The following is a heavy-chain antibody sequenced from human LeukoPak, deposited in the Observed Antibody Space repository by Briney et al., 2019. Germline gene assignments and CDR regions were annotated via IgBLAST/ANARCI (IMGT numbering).Heavy chain of an antibody. Sequence: GASVKVSCKASGGTFSSYAISWVRQAPGQGLEWMGRIIPILGIANYAQKFQGRVTTTADKSTSTAYMELSSLRSEDTAVYYCAREVQRQQPLDYWGQGTLVTVSS. CDR3: AREVQRQQPLDY. J-gene: IGHJ4*02. CDR1: GGTFSSYA. V-gene: IGHV1-69*04. CDR2: IIPILGIA. D-gene: IGHD6-13*01.